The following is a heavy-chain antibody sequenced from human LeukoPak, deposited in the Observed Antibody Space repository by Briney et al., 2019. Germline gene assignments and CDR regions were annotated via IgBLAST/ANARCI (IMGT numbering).Heavy chain of an antibody. CDR2: ISAGGAST. CDR3: AKPASGTTVTRAYFEY. D-gene: IGHD4-17*01. Sequence: GGSLRLSCAASGFTFSSYAMSWVRQAPGKGLEWISTISAGGASTYYADSVKGRVTISRDNSKNTLYLQMNSLRADDTAVYYCAKPASGTTVTRAYFEYWGQGTLVTVSS. CDR1: GFTFSSYA. J-gene: IGHJ4*02. V-gene: IGHV3-23*01.